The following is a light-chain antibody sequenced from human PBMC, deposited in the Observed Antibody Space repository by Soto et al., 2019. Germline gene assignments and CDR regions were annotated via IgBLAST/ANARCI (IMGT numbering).Light chain of an antibody. J-gene: IGKJ2*01. CDR2: WAS. V-gene: IGKV4-1*01. CDR1: QSVLYNSNNKNY. CDR3: QQYNNWPPT. Sequence: DIVMTQSPDSLAVSLGERATINCKSSQSVLYNSNNKNYLAWYQQKPGQPPKLLIYWASTRESGVPDRFGGSGSGTDFTLTISSLQAEDVAVYYCQQYNNWPPTFGQGTKLEIK.